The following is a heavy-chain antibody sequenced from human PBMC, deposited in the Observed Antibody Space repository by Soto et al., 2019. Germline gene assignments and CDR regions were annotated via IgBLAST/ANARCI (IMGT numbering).Heavy chain of an antibody. D-gene: IGHD6-13*01. J-gene: IGHJ6*02. CDR1: GGPFSSYA. V-gene: IGHV1-69*06. CDR3: ARDQGQLVRSTYYYYGMDV. Sequence: SGKVSFKASGGPFSSYAISWVRQAPGQGLEWMGGIIPIFGTANYAQKFQGRVTITADKSTSTAYMELSSLRSEDTAVYYCARDQGQLVRSTYYYYGMDVWGQGTTVTVSS. CDR2: IIPIFGTA.